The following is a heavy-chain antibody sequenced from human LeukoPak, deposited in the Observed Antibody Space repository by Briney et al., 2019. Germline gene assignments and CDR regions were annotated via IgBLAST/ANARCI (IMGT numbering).Heavy chain of an antibody. CDR2: IYYSGST. Sequence: SETLSLTCTVSGGSISSSSYYWGWIRQPPGKGLEWIGSIYYSGSTYYNPSLKSRVTISVDTSKNQFSLKLSSVTAAGTAVYYCARGWVTGFDPWGQGTLVTVSS. CDR1: GGSISSSSYY. V-gene: IGHV4-39*07. CDR3: ARGWVTGFDP. D-gene: IGHD5-24*01. J-gene: IGHJ5*02.